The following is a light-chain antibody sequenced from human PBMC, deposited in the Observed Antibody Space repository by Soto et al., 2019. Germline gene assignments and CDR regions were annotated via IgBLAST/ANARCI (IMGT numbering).Light chain of an antibody. CDR2: EVN. Sequence: QSVLAQPASVSGSPGQSVTISCTGASSDVGGYDYVSWYQQHPGKAPKLILYEVNNRPSGVSNHFSGSKSRNTASLFISALQADDEADYYCSSYSTTSTLVFGSGTKVTVL. V-gene: IGLV2-14*01. CDR3: SSYSTTSTLV. J-gene: IGLJ1*01. CDR1: SSDVGGYDY.